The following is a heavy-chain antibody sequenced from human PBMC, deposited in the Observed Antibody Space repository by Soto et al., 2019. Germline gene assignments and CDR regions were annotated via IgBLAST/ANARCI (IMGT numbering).Heavy chain of an antibody. J-gene: IGHJ6*02. D-gene: IGHD1-26*01. CDR3: ARGGREPGYYYYGMDV. CDR2: IIPIFGTA. CDR1: RGTFSSYA. V-gene: IGHV1-69*13. Sequence: ASVKVSCKASRGTFSSYAMTWVRQAPEQGLEWMGGIIPIFGTANYEQTFQGSVKITADESTSTAYMELSSPRSEDTAVYYCARGGREPGYYYYGMDVWGQGTTVTVSS.